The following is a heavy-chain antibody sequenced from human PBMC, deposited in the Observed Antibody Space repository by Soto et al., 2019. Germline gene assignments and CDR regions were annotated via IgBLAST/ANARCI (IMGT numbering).Heavy chain of an antibody. J-gene: IGHJ5*02. CDR3: ARSPPQISFLVLWFDP. D-gene: IGHD3-3*01. CDR2: IFYNGTT. CDR1: GGFISTYF. Sequence: PSETLSLTCTVSGGFISTYFWSWIRQVPGKGPEWIGYIFYNGTTNYNPSPKSRVTMSVDTSKNQFSLKLNSVTAADTAVYYCARSPPQISFLVLWFDPWGPGTQGTVCS. V-gene: IGHV4-59*01.